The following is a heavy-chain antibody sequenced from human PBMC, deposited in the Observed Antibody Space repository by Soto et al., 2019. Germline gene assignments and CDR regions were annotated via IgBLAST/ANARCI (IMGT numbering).Heavy chain of an antibody. CDR1: GFTFSSYS. D-gene: IGHD6-13*01. CDR2: ISSSSSYI. V-gene: IGHV3-21*01. CDR3: ERTTRDIAAAGTLADY. J-gene: IGHJ4*02. Sequence: GGSLRLSCAASGFTFSSYSMNWVRQAPGKGLEWVSSISSSSSYIYYADSVKGRFTISRDNAKNSLYLQMNSLRAEDTAVYYCERTTRDIAAAGTLADYWGQGALVTVSS.